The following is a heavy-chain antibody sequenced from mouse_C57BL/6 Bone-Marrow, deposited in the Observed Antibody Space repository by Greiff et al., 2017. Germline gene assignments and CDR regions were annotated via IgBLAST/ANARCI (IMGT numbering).Heavy chain of an antibody. CDR1: GFSLTSSG. Sequence: QVPLQQSGPGLVQPSQSLSITCTVSGFSLTSSGVHWVRQSPGKGLEWLGVIWSGGSTDYNAAFISRLSISKDNSKSQVFFKMNSLQAYDTAIYYCARNPPLLSYFDDWGQGTTLTVSS. J-gene: IGHJ2*01. CDR3: ARNPPLLSYFDD. D-gene: IGHD2-10*01. V-gene: IGHV2-2*01. CDR2: IWSGGST.